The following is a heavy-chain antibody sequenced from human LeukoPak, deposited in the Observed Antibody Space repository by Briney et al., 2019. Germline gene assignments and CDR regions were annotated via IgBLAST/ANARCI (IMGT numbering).Heavy chain of an antibody. D-gene: IGHD6-13*01. V-gene: IGHV4-59*01. CDR2: IYYSGST. J-gene: IGHJ4*02. CDR3: ARAVAAAGMSDY. Sequence: LETLSLTCTVSGGSISSYYWSWIRQPPGKGLEWIGYIYYSGSTNYNPSLKSRVTISVDTSKNQFSLKLSSVTAADTAVYYCARAVAAAGMSDYWGQGTLVTVSP. CDR1: GGSISSYY.